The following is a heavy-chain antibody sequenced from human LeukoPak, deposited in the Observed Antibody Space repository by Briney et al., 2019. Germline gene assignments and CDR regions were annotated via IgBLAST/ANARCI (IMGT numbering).Heavy chain of an antibody. D-gene: IGHD3-16*02. CDR1: GYTRTELS. CDR2: FDPEDGET. V-gene: IGHV1-24*01. CDR3: ARGITFGGVIVNVFDI. Sequence: GASATVSSKVSGYTRTELSMHWVRQAPGKGREWMGGFDPEDGETIYAQKFQGRVTMTEDTSTDTAYMELSSMSSEDTAVYYCARGITFGGVIVNVFDIWGQGTMVTVSS. J-gene: IGHJ3*02.